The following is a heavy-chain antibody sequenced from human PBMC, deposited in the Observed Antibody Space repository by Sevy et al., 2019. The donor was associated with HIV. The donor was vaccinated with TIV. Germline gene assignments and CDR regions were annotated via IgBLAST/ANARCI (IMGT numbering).Heavy chain of an antibody. V-gene: IGHV5-51*01. CDR1: GYSFTSHW. CDR2: IFPDDSDT. J-gene: IGHJ4*02. Sequence: GESLKISCQGSGYSFTSHWIGWVRHMPGKGLEWMGIIFPDDSDTRHSPSFQGQVTFSADKSINTAYLQWSSLKASDTAMYYCATSRSGYFDSSGYYIYWGQGTLVTVSS. D-gene: IGHD3-22*01. CDR3: ATSRSGYFDSSGYYIY.